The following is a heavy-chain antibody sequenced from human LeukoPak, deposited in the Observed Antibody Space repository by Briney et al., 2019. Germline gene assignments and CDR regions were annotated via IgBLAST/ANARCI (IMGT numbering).Heavy chain of an antibody. D-gene: IGHD5-18*01. CDR3: ARGAQLWLPSFDY. J-gene: IGHJ4*02. Sequence: ASVKVSCKASGYIFTTHIMNWVRQAPGQGLEWMGIINPSGGSTSYAQKFQGRVTMTRDTSTSTVYMELSSLRSEDTAVYYCARGAQLWLPSFDYWGQGTLVTVSS. CDR1: GYIFTTHI. CDR2: INPSGGST. V-gene: IGHV1-46*01.